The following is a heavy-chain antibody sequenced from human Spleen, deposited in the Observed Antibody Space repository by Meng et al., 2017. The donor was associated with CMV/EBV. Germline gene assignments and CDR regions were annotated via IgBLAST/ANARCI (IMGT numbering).Heavy chain of an antibody. J-gene: IGHJ5*02. CDR3: ARVRTYGGNSEDWFDP. D-gene: IGHD4-23*01. Sequence: GSLRLSCTVSGYSISSGYYWGWIRQPPGKGLEWIGYIYYSGSTNYNPSLKSRVTISVDTSKNQFSLKLSSVTAADTAVYYCARVRTYGGNSEDWFDPWGQGTLVTVSS. V-gene: IGHV4-61*01. CDR1: GYSISSGYY. CDR2: IYYSGST.